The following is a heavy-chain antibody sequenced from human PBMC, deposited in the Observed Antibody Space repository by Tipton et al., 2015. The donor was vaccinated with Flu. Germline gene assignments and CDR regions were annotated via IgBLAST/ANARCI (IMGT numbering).Heavy chain of an antibody. D-gene: IGHD3-22*01. V-gene: IGHV4-34*01. CDR2: INHSRST. Sequence: TLSLTCAVYGGSFSGYYWSWIRQPPGKGLEWIGEINHSRSTNYNPSLKSRVTISVDTSKNQFSLKLSSVTAADTAVYYCARGLYYYDSSGYLGYWGQGTLVTVSS. CDR3: ARGLYYYDSSGYLGY. J-gene: IGHJ4*02. CDR1: GGSFSGYY.